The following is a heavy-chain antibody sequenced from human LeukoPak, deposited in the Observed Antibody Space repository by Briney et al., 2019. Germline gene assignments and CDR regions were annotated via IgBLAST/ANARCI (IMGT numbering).Heavy chain of an antibody. V-gene: IGHV3-21*01. CDR3: ARDRSYDRSGYYEFDY. CDR2: ISSSSSYI. Sequence: KPGGSLRLSCVASGFTFSSYSMNWVRQAPGKGLEGGSSISSSSSYIDYADSAKVRFTISRDNATNSLYLQMTSLRADDTAAYYCARDRSYDRSGYYEFDYWGQGTLVTVSS. J-gene: IGHJ4*02. CDR1: GFTFSSYS. D-gene: IGHD3-22*01.